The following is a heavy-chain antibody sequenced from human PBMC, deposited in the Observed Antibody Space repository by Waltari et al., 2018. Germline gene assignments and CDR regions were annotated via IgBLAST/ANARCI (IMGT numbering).Heavy chain of an antibody. CDR3: VKEAPARGDWYLDL. Sequence: EVQLVESGGGLVQPGGSLRLSCAASGLSFSNDWMHWVRKVPGKGLEWVSRITNDWSGTIYADSVKGRFTISRDNAKNTLFLEMNSLRVEDTAVYYCVKEAPARGDWYLDLWGRGTLLAVSS. D-gene: IGHD2-2*01. J-gene: IGHJ2*01. CDR1: GLSFSNDW. CDR2: ITNDWSGT. V-gene: IGHV3-74*01.